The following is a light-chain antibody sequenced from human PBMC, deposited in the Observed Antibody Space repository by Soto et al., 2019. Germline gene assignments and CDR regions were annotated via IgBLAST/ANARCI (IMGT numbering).Light chain of an antibody. CDR2: DVS. CDR3: CSYTAPPTV. CDR1: SSDVGGYNY. V-gene: IGLV2-14*01. J-gene: IGLJ2*01. Sequence: QSALTQPASVSGSPGQSITISCTGTSSDVGGYNYVSWYQQHPGKAPKLMISDVSNRPSGVSNRFSGSKSGNTASLTISGLQAEDEADYYCCSYTAPPTVFGGGTKLTVL.